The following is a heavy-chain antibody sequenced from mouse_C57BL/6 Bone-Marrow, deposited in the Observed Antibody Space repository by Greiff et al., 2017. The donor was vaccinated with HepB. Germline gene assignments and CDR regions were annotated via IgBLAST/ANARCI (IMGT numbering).Heavy chain of an antibody. CDR3: AGGPSWDNFDY. J-gene: IGHJ2*01. D-gene: IGHD4-1*01. Sequence: QVQLQQPGAELVMPGASVKLSCKASGYTFTSYWMHWVKQRPGQGLEWIGEIDPSDSYTNYNQKFKGKSTLTVDKSSSTAYMQLSSLTSEDSAVYYCAGGPSWDNFDYWGQGTALTVSA. V-gene: IGHV1-69*01. CDR2: IDPSDSYT. CDR1: GYTFTSYW.